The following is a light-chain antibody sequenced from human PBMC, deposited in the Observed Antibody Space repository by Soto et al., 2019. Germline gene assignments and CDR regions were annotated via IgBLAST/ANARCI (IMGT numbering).Light chain of an antibody. J-gene: IGKJ3*01. CDR1: QGISNY. Sequence: DIQMTQSPSSLSVSVGDRVTITCRASQGISNYLAWYQQKPGKVPELLIYGASTLQSGVPSRFSGSGSGTDFTLTISSLQPEDVATYYCQQSSNGATFGPGTKVDVK. CDR2: GAS. CDR3: QQSSNGAT. V-gene: IGKV1-27*01.